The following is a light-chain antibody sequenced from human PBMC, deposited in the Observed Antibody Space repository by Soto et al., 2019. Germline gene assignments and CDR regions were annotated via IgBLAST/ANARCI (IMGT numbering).Light chain of an antibody. CDR2: DVS. J-gene: IGKJ4*01. Sequence: EIVLTQSPDTLSLSPGEGATLSCGASQTIDKNYLGWYQQKRGLAPRLLIYDVSNRATGIPDRFSGSGSGTDFTLTITRLETEDFAVYYCQQYAHSPLTFGGGTKVEI. CDR3: QQYAHSPLT. V-gene: IGKV3D-20*01. CDR1: QTIDKNY.